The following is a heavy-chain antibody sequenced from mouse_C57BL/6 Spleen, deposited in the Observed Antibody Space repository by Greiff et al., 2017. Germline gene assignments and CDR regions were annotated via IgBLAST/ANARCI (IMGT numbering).Heavy chain of an antibody. D-gene: IGHD2-2*01. J-gene: IGHJ2*01. CDR3: ARAMVTGYYFDY. V-gene: IGHV1-82*01. CDR1: GYAFSSSW. CDR2: IYPGDGDT. Sequence: QVQLQQSGPELVKPGASVKISCKASGYAFSSSWMNWVKQRPGKGLEWIGRIYPGDGDTNYNGKFKGKATLTADKSSSTAYMQLSSLTSEDSAVYFCARAMVTGYYFDYWGQGTTLTVSS.